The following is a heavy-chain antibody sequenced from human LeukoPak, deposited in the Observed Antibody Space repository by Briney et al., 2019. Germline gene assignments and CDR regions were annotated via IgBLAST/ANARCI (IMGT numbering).Heavy chain of an antibody. Sequence: GGSLRLSCSASGFSFNSYTMHWVRQAPGKGLEWVSLINGGGGRTYYADSVKGRFTISRDNSKNSLYLQMNSLRIEDAAFYYCAKDDGTTWLLDYWGQGTLVTVSS. CDR2: INGGGGRT. CDR1: GFSFNSYT. V-gene: IGHV3-43*02. J-gene: IGHJ4*02. CDR3: AKDDGTTWLLDY. D-gene: IGHD6-13*01.